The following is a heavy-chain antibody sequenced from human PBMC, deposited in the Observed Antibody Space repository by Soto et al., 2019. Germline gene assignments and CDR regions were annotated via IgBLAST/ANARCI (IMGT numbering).Heavy chain of an antibody. CDR2: IYYSGST. Sequence: SETLSLTCIVSGGSISRYYWSWIRQPPGKGLEWIGYIYYSGSTKYNPSLKSRLTISIDTSKNQFSLRLSSVTAADTAVYYCARDPSYCTGGNCYPLGFTDIWGQGTMVTVSS. V-gene: IGHV4-59*13. CDR1: GGSISRYY. J-gene: IGHJ3*02. CDR3: ARDPSYCTGGNCYPLGFTDI. D-gene: IGHD2-15*01.